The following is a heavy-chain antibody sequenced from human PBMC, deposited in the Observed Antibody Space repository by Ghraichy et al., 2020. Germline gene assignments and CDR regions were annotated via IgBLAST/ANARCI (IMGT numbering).Heavy chain of an antibody. D-gene: IGHD5-12*01. J-gene: IGHJ6*02. V-gene: IGHV3-53*01. CDR3: ARSLATTITYSYGMDV. Sequence: GGSLRLSCAASGFTVSSNYMSWVRQAPGKGLEWVSVIYSGGSTYYADSVKGRFTISGDNSKNTLYLPMNSLRAEDTAGYYCARSLATTITYSYGMDVWGQGTTVTVSS. CDR2: IYSGGST. CDR1: GFTVSSNY.